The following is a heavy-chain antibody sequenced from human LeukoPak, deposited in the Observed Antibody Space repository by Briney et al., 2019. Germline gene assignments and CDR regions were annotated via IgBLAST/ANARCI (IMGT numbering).Heavy chain of an antibody. V-gene: IGHV4-59*01. CDR2: IYYSGST. CDR1: GGSISSYY. CDR3: ARETSQKGAHYMDV. Sequence: PSETLSLTCTVSGGSISSYYWRWIRQPPGKGLEWIGYIYYSGSTNYNPSLKSRVTISVDTSKNQFSLKLSSVTAADTAVYYCARETSQKGAHYMDVWGKGTTVTISS. J-gene: IGHJ6*03. D-gene: IGHD3-16*01.